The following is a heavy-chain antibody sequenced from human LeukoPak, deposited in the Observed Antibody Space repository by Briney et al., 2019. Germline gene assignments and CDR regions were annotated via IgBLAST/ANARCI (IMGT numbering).Heavy chain of an antibody. CDR2: IYTSGST. Sequence: SETLSLTCTVSGGSISSNSYYWSWIRQPAGKGLEWIGRIYTSGSTNYNPSLKSRVTLSVDTSKNQFSLKLSSVAAADTAVYYCARDLAVLGYFHFDYWGQGTLVTVSS. D-gene: IGHD3-22*01. CDR3: ARDLAVLGYFHFDY. V-gene: IGHV4-61*02. J-gene: IGHJ4*02. CDR1: GGSISSNSYY.